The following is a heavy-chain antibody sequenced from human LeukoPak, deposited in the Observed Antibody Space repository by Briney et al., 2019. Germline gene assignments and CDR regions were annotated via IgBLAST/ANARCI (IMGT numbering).Heavy chain of an antibody. V-gene: IGHV3-30*18. D-gene: IGHD3-16*01. Sequence: GGSLRLSCAASGFTFSSYGMHWVRQAPGKGLEWVAVISYDGSNKYYADSVKDRFTISRDNSKNTLYLQMNSLRAEDTAVYYCAKDTVLGGYYYYGMDVWGQGTTVTVSS. CDR2: ISYDGSNK. CDR1: GFTFSSYG. CDR3: AKDTVLGGYYYYGMDV. J-gene: IGHJ6*02.